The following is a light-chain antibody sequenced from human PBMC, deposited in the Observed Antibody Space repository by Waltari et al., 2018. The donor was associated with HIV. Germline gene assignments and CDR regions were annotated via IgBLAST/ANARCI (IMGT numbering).Light chain of an antibody. CDR2: SNN. CDR1: SSNIDIHT. V-gene: IGLV1-44*01. Sequence: SVLTQPPSTSGTPGQRVTIASSGRSSNIDIHTVTWYQHLPGTAPKLLIYSNNLRPSGVPDRFSGSKSGTSASLAISGLQAEDEADYYCASWVDRLNGWVFGGGTKLTVL. J-gene: IGLJ3*02. CDR3: ASWVDRLNGWV.